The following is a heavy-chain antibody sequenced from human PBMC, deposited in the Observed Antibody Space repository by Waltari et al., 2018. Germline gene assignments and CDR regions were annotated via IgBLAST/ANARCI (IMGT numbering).Heavy chain of an antibody. CDR2: ISSSSSYI. CDR3: ASRAAAGIVDY. D-gene: IGHD6-13*01. Sequence: EVQLVESGGGLVKPGGSLRLSCAASGFTFSSYSMNWVRQAPGKGLDWVSSISSSSSYIYYADSVKGRFTISRDNAKNSLYLQMNSLRAEDTAVYYCASRAAAGIVDYWGQGTLVIVSS. V-gene: IGHV3-21*01. CDR1: GFTFSSYS. J-gene: IGHJ4*02.